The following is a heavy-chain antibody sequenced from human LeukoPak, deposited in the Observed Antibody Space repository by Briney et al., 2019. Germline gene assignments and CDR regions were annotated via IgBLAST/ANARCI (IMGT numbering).Heavy chain of an antibody. CDR2: ISAYNGNT. V-gene: IGHV1-18*01. CDR3: ARESNKGGAFDI. Sequence: VASVKVSCKASGGTFSSYAISWVRQAPGQGLEWMGWISAYNGNTNYAQKLQGRVTMTTDTSTSTAYMELRSLRSDDTAVYYCARESNKGGAFDIWGQGTMVTVSS. J-gene: IGHJ3*02. CDR1: GGTFSSYA.